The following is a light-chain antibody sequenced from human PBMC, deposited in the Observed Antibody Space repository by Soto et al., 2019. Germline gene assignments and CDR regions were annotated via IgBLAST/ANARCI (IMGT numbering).Light chain of an antibody. CDR3: SSYGGNSNYV. J-gene: IGLJ1*01. Sequence: QSALTQPPSASGSPGQSVTITYTGTSNDVGLYDFVSWYQQHPGKVPKLLIFEVRQRPSGVPDRFSGSKSGNTASLTVSGLQAEDEADYYCSSYGGNSNYVFGTGTKLTVL. V-gene: IGLV2-8*01. CDR1: SNDVGLYDF. CDR2: EVR.